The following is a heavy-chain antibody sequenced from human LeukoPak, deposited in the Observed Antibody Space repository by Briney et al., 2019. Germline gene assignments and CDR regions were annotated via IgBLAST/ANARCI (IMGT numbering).Heavy chain of an antibody. Sequence: SETLSLTCTVSGVSISSSSYYWGWIRQPPGKGLEWIVSIYYSGSTYYNPSLKSRVTISVDTSKNQFSLKLSSVTAADTAVYYCATSFYYDSSGYQYYFDYWGQGTLVTVSS. CDR3: ATSFYYDSSGYQYYFDY. V-gene: IGHV4-39*07. CDR1: GVSISSSSYY. J-gene: IGHJ4*02. D-gene: IGHD3-22*01. CDR2: IYYSGST.